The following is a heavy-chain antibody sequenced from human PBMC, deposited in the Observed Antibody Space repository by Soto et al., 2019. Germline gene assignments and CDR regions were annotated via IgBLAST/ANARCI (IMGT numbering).Heavy chain of an antibody. CDR2: ISSTSSTK. V-gene: IGHV3-48*02. D-gene: IGHD3-10*01. J-gene: IGHJ6*02. CDR1: GFTFSSHA. CDR3: ARRITMVRGPYYYYGMDV. Sequence: GGSLRLSCAGSGFTFSSHAMTWVRQAPGRGLEWVSFISSTSSTKDYADSVKGRFTISRDNAKNSVYLQMNSLRDGDTAVYYCARRITMVRGPYYYYGMDVWGQGTTVTVSS.